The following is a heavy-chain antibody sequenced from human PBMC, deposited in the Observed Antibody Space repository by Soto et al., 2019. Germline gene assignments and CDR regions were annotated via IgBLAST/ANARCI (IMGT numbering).Heavy chain of an antibody. CDR2: VSFGGDI. J-gene: IGHJ4*02. CDR1: GFMFSSYT. Sequence: PGGSLRLSCTASGFMFSSYTMNWVRQAPGKGLEWVSSVSFGGDIYYADSLEGRFTISRDDAKNSLYLQMNSLRAEDTAVYYCARGCSSASCYYYWGQGTLVTVSS. V-gene: IGHV3-21*01. D-gene: IGHD2-2*01. CDR3: ARGCSSASCYYY.